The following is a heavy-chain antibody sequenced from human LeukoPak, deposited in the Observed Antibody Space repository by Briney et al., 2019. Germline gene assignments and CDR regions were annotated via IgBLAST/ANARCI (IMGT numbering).Heavy chain of an antibody. D-gene: IGHD3-10*01. CDR2: IKSKTDGGTT. CDR1: GFTFSNAW. J-gene: IGHJ4*02. V-gene: IGHV3-15*01. Sequence: GGSLRLSCAASGFTFSNAWMSWVRQAPGKVLEWVGRIKSKTDGGTTDYAAPVKGRFTISRDDSKNTLYLQMNSLKTEDTAVYYCTIGIWFGELLYHDYWGQGTLVTVSS. CDR3: TIGIWFGELLYHDY.